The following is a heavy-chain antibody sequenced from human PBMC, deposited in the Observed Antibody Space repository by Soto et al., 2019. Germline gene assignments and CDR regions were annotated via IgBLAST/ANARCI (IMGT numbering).Heavy chain of an antibody. J-gene: IGHJ6*02. CDR3: ARQQRSNCSSISCYLPDYYYYGMDV. CDR1: GYSFTSYW. Sequence: GESLKISCKGSGYSFTSYWIGWVRQMPGKGLEWMGIIYPGDSDTRYSPSFQGQVTISADKSISTAYLQWSSLKASDTAMYYCARQQRSNCSSISCYLPDYYYYGMDVWGQGTTVTVSS. V-gene: IGHV5-51*01. D-gene: IGHD2-2*01. CDR2: IYPGDSDT.